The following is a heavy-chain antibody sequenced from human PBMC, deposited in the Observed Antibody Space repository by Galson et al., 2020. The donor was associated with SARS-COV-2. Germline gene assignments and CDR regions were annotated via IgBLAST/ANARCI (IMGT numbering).Heavy chain of an antibody. CDR2: ISYDGSNK. Sequence: GGSLRLSCAASGFTFSSYAMHWVRQAPGKGLEWVAVISYDGSNKYYADSVKGRFTISRDNSKNTLYLQMNSLRAEDTAVYYCARSYSGSYWSCFDYWGQGTLVTVSS. J-gene: IGHJ4*02. CDR1: GFTFSSYA. V-gene: IGHV3-30-3*01. D-gene: IGHD1-26*01. CDR3: ARSYSGSYWSCFDY.